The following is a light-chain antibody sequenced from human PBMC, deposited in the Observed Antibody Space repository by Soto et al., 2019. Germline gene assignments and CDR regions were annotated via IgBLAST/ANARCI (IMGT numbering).Light chain of an antibody. CDR2: GAS. V-gene: IGKV3-15*01. CDR1: QNVSSN. J-gene: IGKJ2*01. CDR3: QQYNNWPRT. Sequence: EIVMTQSPATLSVSPGERATLSCRASQNVSSNLAWYQQKPGQAPRLLIYGASTRATGIPARFSGSGSETEFTLTIGSLQSEDFAVYYCQQYNNWPRTFGQGTKLEIK.